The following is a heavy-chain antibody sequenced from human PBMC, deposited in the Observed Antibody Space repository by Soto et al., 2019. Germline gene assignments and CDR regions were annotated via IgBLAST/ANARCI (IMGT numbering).Heavy chain of an antibody. CDR2: IGSRGGNA. J-gene: IGHJ6*02. CDR1: GFIFSDFT. CDR3: AREERHNTLGGRIGMDV. V-gene: IGHV3-21*01. D-gene: IGHD1-26*01. Sequence: EVQLVESGGGLVKPGGSLRLSCAVSGFIFSDFTMNWVRQAPGKGLEWVAFIGSRGGNASYADSVKGRFIISRDNAKTSLELQINSLSAGDTAVYYCAREERHNTLGGRIGMDVWGQGTTVSVS.